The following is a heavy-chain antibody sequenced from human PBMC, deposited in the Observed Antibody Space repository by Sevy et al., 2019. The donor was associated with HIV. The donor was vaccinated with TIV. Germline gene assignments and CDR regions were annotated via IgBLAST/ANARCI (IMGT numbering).Heavy chain of an antibody. Sequence: SETLSLTCTVSGGSISSYYWSWLRQPAGKGLEWLGRIYTTGYTDYNPSLKSRVTMSADTSQNQFSLKLTSVTAADTAVHYCARDNWTPSNWFDPWGQGALVTVSS. CDR2: IYTTGYT. V-gene: IGHV4-4*07. D-gene: IGHD1-1*01. J-gene: IGHJ5*02. CDR1: GGSISSYY. CDR3: ARDNWTPSNWFDP.